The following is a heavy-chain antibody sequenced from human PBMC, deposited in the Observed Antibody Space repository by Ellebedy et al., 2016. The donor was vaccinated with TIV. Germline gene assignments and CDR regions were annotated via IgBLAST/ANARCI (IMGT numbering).Heavy chain of an antibody. CDR1: GLTFSSSA. J-gene: IGHJ4*02. D-gene: IGHD3-10*01. CDR2: IRGDGYST. CDR3: AKNAYGSRSHFFFQY. Sequence: GESLKISXAASGLTFSSSAMSWVRQAPGGGLEWVSFIRGDGYSTYYADSVKGRYTISRDDSKSTVFLHMSGLRAEDTAIYYCAKNAYGSRSHFFFQYWGQGALVTVSS. V-gene: IGHV3-23*01.